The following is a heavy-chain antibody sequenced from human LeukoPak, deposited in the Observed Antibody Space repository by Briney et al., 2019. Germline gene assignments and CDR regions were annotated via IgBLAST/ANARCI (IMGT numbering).Heavy chain of an antibody. V-gene: IGHV3-15*01. CDR3: TTVRNMVRGVIPLDY. CDR2: IRSKTDGGTT. D-gene: IGHD3-10*01. Sequence: GGSLRLSCAASGFTFSNAWMSWVRQAPGKGLEWVGRIRSKTDGGTTDYAAPVKGRFTISRDDSKNTLYLQMNSLKTGDTAVYYCTTVRNMVRGVIPLDYWGQGTLVTVSS. CDR1: GFTFSNAW. J-gene: IGHJ4*02.